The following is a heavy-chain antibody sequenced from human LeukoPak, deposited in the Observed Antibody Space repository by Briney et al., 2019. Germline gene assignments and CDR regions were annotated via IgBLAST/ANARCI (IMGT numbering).Heavy chain of an antibody. CDR3: ARGPIYDFWSGSGLGYDY. J-gene: IGHJ4*02. Sequence: SETLSLTCTVSGGSISSGDYYWSWIRQPPGKGLEWIGYIYYSGSTYYNPSLKSRVTISVDTSKNQFSLKLSSVTAADTAVYYCARGPIYDFWSGSGLGYDYWGQGTLVTVSS. CDR2: IYYSGST. CDR1: GGSISSGDYY. V-gene: IGHV4-30-4*01. D-gene: IGHD3-3*01.